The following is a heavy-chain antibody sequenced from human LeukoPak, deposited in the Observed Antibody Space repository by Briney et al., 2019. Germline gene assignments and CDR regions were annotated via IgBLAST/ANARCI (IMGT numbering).Heavy chain of an antibody. CDR2: IYPGDSDT. CDR3: ARHERQGFLEYHFDY. V-gene: IGHV5-51*01. D-gene: IGHD3-3*01. J-gene: IGHJ4*02. Sequence: GESLKISCKGSGYSFPNYWIAWVRQMPGKGLEWMGTIYPGDSDTRNSPSFQGQVTISADKSISTAYLQWSSLKASDSAMYYCARHERQGFLEYHFDYWGQGTLVTVSS. CDR1: GYSFPNYW.